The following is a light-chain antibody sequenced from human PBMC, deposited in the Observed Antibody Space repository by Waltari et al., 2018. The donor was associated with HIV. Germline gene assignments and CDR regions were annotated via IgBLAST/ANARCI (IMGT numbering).Light chain of an antibody. J-gene: IGLJ2*01. CDR3: QSSYSNSQV. CDR1: SGSIASDY. CDR2: DHR. Sequence: NFILTQPHSVSESPGKTVTISCTRSSGSIASDYVQWYQQRLGSAPTVVIYDHRQRPPAVPDRFSGSIDRSSNSASLTISGLRSEYEADYYCQSSYSNSQVFGGGTKLTVL. V-gene: IGLV6-57*03.